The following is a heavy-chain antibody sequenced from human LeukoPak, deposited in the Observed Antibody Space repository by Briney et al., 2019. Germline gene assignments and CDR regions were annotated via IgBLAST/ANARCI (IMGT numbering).Heavy chain of an antibody. J-gene: IGHJ4*02. CDR2: IAAAGGDT. Sequence: HPGGSLRLSCAASGFTFSTYVMIWVRQAPGKGLEWVSAIAAAGGDTHYADSVKGRFTISRDNSKSTLYLQMNSLRAEDTAVYYCARTHSSSWSYYFDYWGQGTLVTVSS. V-gene: IGHV3-23*01. CDR1: GFTFSTYV. CDR3: ARTHSSSWSYYFDY. D-gene: IGHD6-13*01.